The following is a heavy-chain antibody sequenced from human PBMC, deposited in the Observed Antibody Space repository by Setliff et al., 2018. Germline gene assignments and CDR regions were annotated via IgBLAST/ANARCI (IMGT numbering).Heavy chain of an antibody. V-gene: IGHV4-59*08. CDR2: IYYSGST. J-gene: IGHJ4*02. Sequence: SETLSLTCTVSGGSISSYYWSWIRQPPGKGLEWIGYIYYSGSTNYNPSLKSRVTISVDTSKNQFSLKLSSVTAADTAVYYCARGGTYRYFDYWGQGTLVTVSS. CDR1: GGSISSYY. CDR3: ARGGTYRYFDY.